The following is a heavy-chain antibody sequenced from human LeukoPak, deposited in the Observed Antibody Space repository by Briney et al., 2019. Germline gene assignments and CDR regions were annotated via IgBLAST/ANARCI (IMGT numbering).Heavy chain of an antibody. CDR1: GFTFGDYA. CDR3: AKENSSGDYYFDY. D-gene: IGHD3-22*01. V-gene: IGHV3-23*01. J-gene: IGHJ4*02. Sequence: GRSLRLSCTASGFTFGDYAMSWFRQAPGKGLEWVSIISGGGGSTFYADSVKGRYTISRDNSKSTLYLQMNSLRAEDTAIYYCAKENSSGDYYFDYWGQGTMDSLSS. CDR2: ISGGGGST.